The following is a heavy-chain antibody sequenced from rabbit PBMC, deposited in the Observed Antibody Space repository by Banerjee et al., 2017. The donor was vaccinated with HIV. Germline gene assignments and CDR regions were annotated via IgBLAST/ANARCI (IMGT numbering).Heavy chain of an antibody. CDR2: INSGSGSA. CDR3: ARGYGSDTAYGDAMTRLDL. CDR1: GLDFSSGYW. Sequence: EESGGDLVQPEGSLTLTCKASGLDFSSGYWICWVRQAPGKGLEWIGCINSGSGSAQYASWAKGRSTISKTSTTVTLQMTSLTAADTATYFCARGYGSDTAYGDAMTRLDLWGQGTLVTVS. D-gene: IGHD6-1*01. V-gene: IGHV1S45*01. J-gene: IGHJ3*01.